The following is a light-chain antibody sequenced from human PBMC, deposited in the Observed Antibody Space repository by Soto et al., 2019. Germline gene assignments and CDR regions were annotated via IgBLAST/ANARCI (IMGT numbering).Light chain of an antibody. Sequence: DIHMTQSPSTLSASVGDRVTITCRASQSISSWLAWYQQKPGKAPKLLIYAASSLESGVPSRFSGSGSGTDFTLTISGLQPDDFATYYCEQYRIYPWTFGQGTKVDIK. CDR3: EQYRIYPWT. CDR1: QSISSW. V-gene: IGKV1-5*01. CDR2: AAS. J-gene: IGKJ1*01.